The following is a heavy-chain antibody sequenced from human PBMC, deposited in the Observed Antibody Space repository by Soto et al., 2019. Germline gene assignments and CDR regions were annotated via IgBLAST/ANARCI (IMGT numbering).Heavy chain of an antibody. J-gene: IGHJ6*03. D-gene: IGHD3-3*01. CDR2: IYYSGST. CDR3: ARDNYDFWSGYLVPRSLYMDV. V-gene: IGHV4-31*03. CDR1: GGSISSGGYY. Sequence: QVQLQESGPGLVKPSQTLSLTCTVSGGSISSGGYYWSWIRQHPGKGLEWIGYIYYSGSTYYNPSLKIRVTISVDTSKNQFSLKLSSVTAADTAVYYCARDNYDFWSGYLVPRSLYMDVWGKGTTVTVSS.